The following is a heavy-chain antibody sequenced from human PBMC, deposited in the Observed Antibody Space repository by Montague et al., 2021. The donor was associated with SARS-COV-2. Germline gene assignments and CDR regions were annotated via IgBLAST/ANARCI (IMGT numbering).Heavy chain of an antibody. Sequence: SETLSLTCDVYAGSMSLYFLPWVRQPAGKGLGSTARCYLSGSSNFNPYLQSRVSMSVDMSKNQFSLILKSVTAADTAIYYCARGLIRGDHGLDVWGQGTTVSVSS. D-gene: IGHD3-10*01. V-gene: IGHV4-59*10. CDR1: AGSMSLYF. J-gene: IGHJ6*02. CDR3: ARGLIRGDHGLDV. CDR2: CYLSGSS.